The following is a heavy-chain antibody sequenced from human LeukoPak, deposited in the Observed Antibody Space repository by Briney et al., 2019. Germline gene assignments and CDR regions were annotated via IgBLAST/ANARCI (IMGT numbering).Heavy chain of an antibody. D-gene: IGHD3-22*01. J-gene: IGHJ6*02. CDR1: GFTFSSYA. CDR2: IYSGGST. Sequence: PGGSLRLSCAASGFTFSSYAMSWVRQAPGKGLEWVSVIYSGGSTYYADSVKGRFTISRHNSKNTLYLQMNSLRAEDTAVYYCARGLGDSSGYYYYYYGMDVWGQGTTVTVSS. CDR3: ARGLGDSSGYYYYYYGMDV. V-gene: IGHV3-53*04.